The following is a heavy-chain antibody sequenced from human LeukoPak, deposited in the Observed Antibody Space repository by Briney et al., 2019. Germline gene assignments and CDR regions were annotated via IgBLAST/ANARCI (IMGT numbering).Heavy chain of an antibody. Sequence: PGGSLRLSCAASGFTFSSYSMNWVRQAPGKGLEWVSSISSSSSYIYYADSVKGRFTISRDNAKNSLYLQMNSLRAEDTAVYYCARDGTWQLDDAFDIWGQGTMVTVSS. CDR1: GFTFSSYS. CDR3: ARDGTWQLDDAFDI. CDR2: ISSSSSYI. V-gene: IGHV3-21*01. D-gene: IGHD6-6*01. J-gene: IGHJ3*02.